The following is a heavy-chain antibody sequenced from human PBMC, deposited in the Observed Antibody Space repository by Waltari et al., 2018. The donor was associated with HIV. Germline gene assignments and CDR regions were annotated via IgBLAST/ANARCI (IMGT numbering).Heavy chain of an antibody. D-gene: IGHD1-26*01. CDR2: INHSGST. CDR3: ARGVGATAGGAFDI. Sequence: QVQLPQWGAGLLKPSETLSLTCAVYGGSVTGHSWSWLRAPPGKGLEWIGEINHSGSTNYNPSLKSRVTISVDTSKNQFSLKLSSVTAADTAVYYCARGVGATAGGAFDIWGQGTMVTVSS. V-gene: IGHV4-34*01. CDR1: GGSVTGHS. J-gene: IGHJ3*02.